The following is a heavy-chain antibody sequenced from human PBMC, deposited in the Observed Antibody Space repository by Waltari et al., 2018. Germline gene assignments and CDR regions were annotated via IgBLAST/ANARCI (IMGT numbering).Heavy chain of an antibody. Sequence: EVQLVESGGGLVQPGGSLRLSCAASGFTFNTYWMKWIRQAPGKGLEWVANINPDGSQKFDVDSGKGRFTVSRDNAQNSLYLQMNNLRAEDTAVYYCTTLARGESGDYWGQGTLVTVSS. CDR1: GFTFNTYW. CDR3: TTLARGESGDY. J-gene: IGHJ4*02. CDR2: INPDGSQK. V-gene: IGHV3-7*01. D-gene: IGHD3-10*01.